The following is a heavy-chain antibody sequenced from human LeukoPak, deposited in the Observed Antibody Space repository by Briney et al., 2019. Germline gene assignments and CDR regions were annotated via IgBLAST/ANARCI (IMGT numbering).Heavy chain of an antibody. CDR1: GGTFSNYA. J-gene: IGHJ3*02. CDR3: ARVHIVVVTAGAFDI. D-gene: IGHD2-21*02. CDR2: IIPIFGTA. V-gene: IGHV1-69*06. Sequence: SVKVSCKASGGTFSNYAISWVRQAPGQGLEWMGGIIPIFGTANYAQKFQGRVTITADKSTSTAYMDLSSLRSEDTAVYYCARVHIVVVTAGAFDIWGQGTMVTVSS.